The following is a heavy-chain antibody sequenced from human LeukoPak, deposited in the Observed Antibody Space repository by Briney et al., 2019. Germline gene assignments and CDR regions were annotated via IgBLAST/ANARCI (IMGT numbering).Heavy chain of an antibody. D-gene: IGHD5-18*01. CDR1: GFIFSTHA. J-gene: IGHJ4*02. CDR2: ISHDGRYK. CDR3: GREGTAMVRYYFDY. Sequence: GGSLRLSCAASGFIFSTHAMHWVRQAPGKGLEGVAVISHDGRYKYYGNSVKVRFTISRDNYKNTLSLEMISLRGEDTALYYCGREGTAMVRYYFDYWGQGTLVTVSS. V-gene: IGHV3-30*04.